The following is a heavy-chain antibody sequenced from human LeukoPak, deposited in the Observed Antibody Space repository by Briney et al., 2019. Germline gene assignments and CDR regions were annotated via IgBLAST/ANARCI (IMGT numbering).Heavy chain of an antibody. D-gene: IGHD4-17*01. CDR1: GGSISSYY. CDR2: IYYSGST. J-gene: IGHJ4*02. Sequence: SETLSLTCTVSGGSISSYYWSWIRQPPGKGLEWIGYIYYSGSTNYNPSLKSRVTISVDTSKNQFSLKLSSVAAADTAVYYCARHLYGDYSLDYWGQGTLVTVSS. CDR3: ARHLYGDYSLDY. V-gene: IGHV4-59*08.